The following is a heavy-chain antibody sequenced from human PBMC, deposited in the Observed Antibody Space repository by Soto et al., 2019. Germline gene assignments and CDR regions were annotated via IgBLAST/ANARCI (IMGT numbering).Heavy chain of an antibody. CDR3: ARMDRAVTTLYFFDY. CDR1: GFSLTNGRVG. D-gene: IGHD4-4*01. Sequence: SGPNAGEPTETLTLTCTVSGFSLTNGRVGVSWIRQPPGKALEWLAHIFSNDEKSYSTSLKSRLTISKDTSKSQVVLTMTNMDPVDTATYYCARMDRAVTTLYFFDYWGQGTQVTVSS. CDR2: IFSNDEK. V-gene: IGHV2-26*01. J-gene: IGHJ4*02.